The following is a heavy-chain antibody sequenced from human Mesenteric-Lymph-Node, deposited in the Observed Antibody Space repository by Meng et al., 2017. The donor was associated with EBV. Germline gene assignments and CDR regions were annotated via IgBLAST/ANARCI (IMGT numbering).Heavy chain of an antibody. D-gene: IGHD3-9*01. CDR2: IYYSGNT. V-gene: IGHV4-39*01. CDR3: ARLYDNYVDY. Sequence: QQQGSGPGMVTPSETLSLTCSVSGGSLSSSSYYWAWIRQPPGKGLEWIGTIYYSGNTFYNPSLESRITISVDTSTNQFSLNLRSVSAPDTAVYYCARLYDNYVDYWGRGSLVTVSS. J-gene: IGHJ4*02. CDR1: GGSLSSSSYY.